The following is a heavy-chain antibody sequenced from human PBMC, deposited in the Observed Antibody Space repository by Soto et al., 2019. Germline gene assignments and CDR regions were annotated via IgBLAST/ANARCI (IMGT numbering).Heavy chain of an antibody. V-gene: IGHV3-33*01. CDR2: IWYDGSNK. D-gene: IGHD5-12*01. Sequence: QVQLVESGGGVVQPGRSLRLSCAASGFTFSSYGMHWVRQAPGKGLEWVAVIWYDGSNKYYADSVKGRFTISRDNSKNTLHRQMNRLRAEDTAVDCCARGGRGYGAIDYWGQGTLVTVPS. J-gene: IGHJ4*02. CDR1: GFTFSSYG. CDR3: ARGGRGYGAIDY.